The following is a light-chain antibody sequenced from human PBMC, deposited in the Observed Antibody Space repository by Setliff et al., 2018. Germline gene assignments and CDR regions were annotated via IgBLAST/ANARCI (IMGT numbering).Light chain of an antibody. CDR1: SSDVGVHNY. V-gene: IGLV2-23*02. CDR2: DVS. CDR3: CSYAGSYTFFYV. Sequence: QSALTQPASVSGSPGQSITISCTGTSSDVGVHNYVSWYQQHPAKAPKLMIYDVSNRPSGVSNRFSGSKSGNTASLTISGLQAEDEADYYCCSYAGSYTFFYVCRTGTKV. J-gene: IGLJ1*01.